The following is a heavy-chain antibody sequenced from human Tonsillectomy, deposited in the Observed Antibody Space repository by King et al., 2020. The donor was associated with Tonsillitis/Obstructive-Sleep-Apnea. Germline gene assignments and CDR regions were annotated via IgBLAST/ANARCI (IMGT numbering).Heavy chain of an antibody. CDR1: GFTFSDYY. J-gene: IGHJ4*02. D-gene: IGHD2-2*02. CDR2: ICSWSSYT. V-gene: IGHV3-11*05. CDR3: ATHYTNTSPFDY. Sequence: VQLVESGGGLVKPGGSLRLSCAASGFTFSDYYMSWIRQAPGKGLEWVSYICSWSSYTNYADSVKGRFTISRDNAKNSLYLQMNSLRAEDTAVYYCATHYTNTSPFDYWGRGTLVTVSS.